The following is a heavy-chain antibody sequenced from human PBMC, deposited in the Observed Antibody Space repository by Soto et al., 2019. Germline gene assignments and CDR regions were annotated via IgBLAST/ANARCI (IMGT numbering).Heavy chain of an antibody. CDR1: RISFHSYV. V-gene: IGHV3-23*01. D-gene: IGHD2-8*01. Sequence: EVPLLESGGGLVQPGGSLRLSCTASRISFHSYVMGWVRQAPGKGLEWVSAIGGGGAGTYYADSVQGRFTLSRDNSRDTLYLQMVTLRVDDTALYYWSRLNGAYLHFDYWGQGTLVTVSS. CDR3: SRLNGAYLHFDY. J-gene: IGHJ4*02. CDR2: IGGGGAGT.